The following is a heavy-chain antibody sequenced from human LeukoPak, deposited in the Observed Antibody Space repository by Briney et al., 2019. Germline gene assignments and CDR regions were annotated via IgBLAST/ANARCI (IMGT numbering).Heavy chain of an antibody. CDR2: IKEDGSVK. J-gene: IGHJ5*01. D-gene: IGHD3-10*01. Sequence: GGSLRLSCVAAGFTFSDYWVTWVRQAPGKGLEWVANIKEDGSVKYYVDSVKVRFSISRDNAKNSLYLQLNSLRVEDTAVYYCATEGTDGRGSFGWFDSWGQGTLVTVSS. CDR3: ATEGTDGRGSFGWFDS. V-gene: IGHV3-7*01. CDR1: GFTFSDYW.